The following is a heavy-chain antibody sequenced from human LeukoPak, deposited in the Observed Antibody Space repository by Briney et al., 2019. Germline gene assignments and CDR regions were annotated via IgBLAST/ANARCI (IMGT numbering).Heavy chain of an antibody. Sequence: ASVKVSCKVSGYTLTELSMHWVRQAPGKGLEWMGGFDPEDGETTYAQKFQGRVTMTEDTSTDTAYMELSSLRSEDTAVYYCAGHSGYSYGLGYDAFDIWGQGTMVTVSS. J-gene: IGHJ3*02. CDR3: AGHSGYSYGLGYDAFDI. CDR1: GYTLTELS. CDR2: FDPEDGET. V-gene: IGHV1-24*01. D-gene: IGHD5-18*01.